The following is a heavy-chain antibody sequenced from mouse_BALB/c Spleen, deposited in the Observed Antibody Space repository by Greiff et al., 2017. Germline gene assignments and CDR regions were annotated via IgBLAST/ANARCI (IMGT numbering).Heavy chain of an antibody. CDR3: RQYYGSSLFAY. D-gene: IGHD1-1*01. CDR2: IYPGNSDT. Sequence: VQLKESGTVLARPGASVKMSCKASGYTFTSYWMHWAKQRPGQGLEWIGAIYPGNSDTSYNQKFKGKAKLTAVTSTSTAYMELSSLTNEDSAVYYCRQYYGSSLFAYWGQGTLVTVSA. J-gene: IGHJ3*01. V-gene: IGHV1-5*01. CDR1: GYTFTSYW.